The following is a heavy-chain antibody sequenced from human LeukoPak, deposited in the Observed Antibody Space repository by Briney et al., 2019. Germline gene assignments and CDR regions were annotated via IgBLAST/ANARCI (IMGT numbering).Heavy chain of an antibody. CDR3: ARDVYYDGRLMDF. D-gene: IGHD4-23*01. V-gene: IGHV1-69*04. Sequence: SVRVSCKASGGTFSSYAISWVRQAPGQGLEWMGRIIPILGIANYAQKFQGRVTITADKSTSTAYMELNSLRSEDTAVYYCARDVYYDGRLMDFWGQGTPVTVSS. CDR2: IIPILGIA. CDR1: GGTFSSYA. J-gene: IGHJ6*02.